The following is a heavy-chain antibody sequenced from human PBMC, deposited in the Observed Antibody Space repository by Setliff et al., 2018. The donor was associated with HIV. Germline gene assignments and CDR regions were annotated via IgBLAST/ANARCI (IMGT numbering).Heavy chain of an antibody. CDR3: ARIRGVSADASDI. CDR1: GNTFTKYP. CDR2: IIPGSGIV. Sequence: GASVKVSCKTSGNTFTKYPISWVRQAPGQGLEWVGGIIPGSGIVKYAQRFQGRVTISAIESTTTAYMELTSLRSDDTAVYYCARIRGVSADASDIWGQGTMVTVSS. V-gene: IGHV1-69*13. J-gene: IGHJ3*02. D-gene: IGHD3-10*01.